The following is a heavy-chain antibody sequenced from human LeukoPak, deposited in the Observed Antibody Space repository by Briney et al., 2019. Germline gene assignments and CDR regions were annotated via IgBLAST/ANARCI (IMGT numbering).Heavy chain of an antibody. CDR1: GYTFTGYY. CDR2: INPNSGGT. CDR3: ATRRGYWYSSSWYGFGY. D-gene: IGHD6-13*01. J-gene: IGHJ4*02. Sequence: ASVKVSCKASGYTFTGYYMHWVRQAPGQGLEWMGWINPNSGGTNYAQKFQGRVTMTRDTSISTAYMELSRLRSEDTAVYYCATRRGYWYSSSWYGFGYWGQGTLVTVSS. V-gene: IGHV1-2*02.